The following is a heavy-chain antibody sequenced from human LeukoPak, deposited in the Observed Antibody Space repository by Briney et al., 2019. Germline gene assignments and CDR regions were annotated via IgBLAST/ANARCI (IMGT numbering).Heavy chain of an antibody. CDR3: ARDVYYYYDSSGYYYFDY. D-gene: IGHD3-22*01. CDR2: ISYSGST. Sequence: SETLSLTCTVSGGSISSTNNYWAWIRQPPGKGLEWIGSISYSGSTSYNLSLKRRVTISIDTSKNQFSLKLSSVTAADTAVYYCARDVYYYYDSSGYYYFDYWGQGTLVTVSS. CDR1: GGSISSTNNY. J-gene: IGHJ4*02. V-gene: IGHV4-39*07.